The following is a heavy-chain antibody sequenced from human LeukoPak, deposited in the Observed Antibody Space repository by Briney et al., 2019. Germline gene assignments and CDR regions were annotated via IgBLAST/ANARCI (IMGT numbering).Heavy chain of an antibody. CDR2: IYPGDSDT. CDR3: ARQMGLHYSDSSGYPIYGMDV. Sequence: GESLKISCKGSGYSFTSYWIGWVRQMPGKGLEWMGIIYPGDSDTRYSPSFQGQVTISADKSISTAYLQWSSLKASDTAMYYCARQMGLHYSDSSGYPIYGMDVWGQGTTVTAS. J-gene: IGHJ6*02. D-gene: IGHD3-22*01. V-gene: IGHV5-51*01. CDR1: GYSFTSYW.